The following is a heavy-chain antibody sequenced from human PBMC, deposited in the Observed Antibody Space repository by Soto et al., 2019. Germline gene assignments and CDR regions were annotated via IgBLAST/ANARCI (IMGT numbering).Heavy chain of an antibody. V-gene: IGHV1-69*13. CDR1: GGTFSSYA. CDR3: ARPGGAARALDY. J-gene: IGHJ4*02. Sequence: ASVKVSCKASGGTFSSYAISWVRQAPGQGLEWMGGIIPIFGTANYAQKFQGRVTITADESTSTAYMELSSLRSEDTAVYYCARPGGAARALDYWGQGTLVTVSS. CDR2: IIPIFGTA. D-gene: IGHD6-6*01.